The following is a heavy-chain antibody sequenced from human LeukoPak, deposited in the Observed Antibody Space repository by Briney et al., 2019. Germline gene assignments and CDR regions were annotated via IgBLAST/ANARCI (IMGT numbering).Heavy chain of an antibody. CDR2: ISGGGGST. CDR3: AKGGKWDVTPFDY. D-gene: IGHD1-26*01. V-gene: IGHV3-23*01. CDR1: GYTFTSYS. Sequence: GGSLRLSCAASGYTFTSYSMNWVRQAPGKGLEWVSSISGGGGSTYYADSVKGRFTISRDNSKNTLYLQVNSLRAEDTAVYYCAKGGKWDVTPFDYWGQGTLVTVSS. J-gene: IGHJ4*02.